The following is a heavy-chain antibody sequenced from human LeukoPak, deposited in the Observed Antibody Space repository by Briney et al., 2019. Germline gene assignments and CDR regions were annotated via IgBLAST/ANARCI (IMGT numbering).Heavy chain of an antibody. V-gene: IGHV1-2*02. CDR3: ARDAFVQLETTYYMDV. CDR1: GYTFTGYY. D-gene: IGHD1-1*01. Sequence: ASVKVSCKASGYTFTGYYMHWVRQAPGHGLEWIGGINPDSGGTKYAQKIQGRVTMTRDTSISTAYMELSRLRSDDTAVYYCARDAFVQLETTYYMDVWGKGTTVTISS. CDR2: INPDSGGT. J-gene: IGHJ6*03.